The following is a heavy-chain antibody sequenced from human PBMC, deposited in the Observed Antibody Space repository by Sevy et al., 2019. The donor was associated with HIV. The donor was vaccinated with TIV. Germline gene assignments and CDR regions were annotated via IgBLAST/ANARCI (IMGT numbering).Heavy chain of an antibody. V-gene: IGHV3-21*01. Sequence: GGSLRLSCAASGFTFSSYSMNWVRQAPGKGLEWVSSISSSSSYIYYADSVKGRFTISRDNAKNSLYLQMNSLGAEDTAVYYCARPSHERGDDYWGQGTLVTVSS. CDR3: ARPSHERGDDY. J-gene: IGHJ4*02. D-gene: IGHD3-16*01. CDR2: ISSSSSYI. CDR1: GFTFSSYS.